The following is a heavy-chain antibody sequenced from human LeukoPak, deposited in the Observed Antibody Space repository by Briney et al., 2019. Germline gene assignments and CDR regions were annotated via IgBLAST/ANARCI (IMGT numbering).Heavy chain of an antibody. CDR2: IRSKSHGGAT. J-gene: IGHJ6*03. V-gene: IGHV3-49*04. CDR1: GFTFGVYA. Sequence: GGSLRLSCRTSGFTFGVYAMSWVRQAPGKGLEWVGFIRSKSHGGATEYAVSVRGRFTISRDESKGIAYLQMNSLKTEDTAVYYCTRGGVYMDVWGKGTTVTVSS. CDR3: TRGGVYMDV.